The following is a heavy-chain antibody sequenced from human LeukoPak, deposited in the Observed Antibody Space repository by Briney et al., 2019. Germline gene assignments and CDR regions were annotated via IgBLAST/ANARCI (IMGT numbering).Heavy chain of an antibody. CDR3: AKDGGPYSSGWSRGFDY. D-gene: IGHD6-19*01. CDR1: GFTFSYYT. CDR2: MSYDGSNK. J-gene: IGHJ4*02. Sequence: PGGSLRLSCAASGFTFSYYTMHWVRQAPGKGLEWVAVMSYDGSNKYYADSVKGRFTISRDNSKNTLYLQMNSLRAEDTAVYYCAKDGGPYSSGWSRGFDYWGQGTLVTVSS. V-gene: IGHV3-30*04.